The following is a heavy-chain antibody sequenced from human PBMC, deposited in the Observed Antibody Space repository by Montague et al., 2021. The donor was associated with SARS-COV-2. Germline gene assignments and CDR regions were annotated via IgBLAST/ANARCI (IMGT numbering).Heavy chain of an antibody. CDR1: GFTFSSYG. CDR3: AKGYSGSYYSPFDY. V-gene: IGHV3-30*18. Sequence: SLRLSCAASGFTFSSYGMHWVRQAPGKGLEWVAVISYDGSNKYYADSVKGRFTISRDNSKNTLYLQMNSLRAEDTAVYCCAKGYSGSYYSPFDYWGQGTLVTVSS. CDR2: ISYDGSNK. J-gene: IGHJ4*02. D-gene: IGHD1-26*01.